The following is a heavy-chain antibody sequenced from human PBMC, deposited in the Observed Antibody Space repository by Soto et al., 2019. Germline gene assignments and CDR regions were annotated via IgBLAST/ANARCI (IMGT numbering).Heavy chain of an antibody. CDR3: AREDEYSSSNGAFDI. CDR1: GYIFVNYG. V-gene: IGHV1-46*01. D-gene: IGHD6-6*01. CDR2: INPSGGST. J-gene: IGHJ3*02. Sequence: ASVPVSCKASGYIFVNYGISWVRQAPGQGLEWMGIINPSGGSTNYARKVQGRVTMTRDTSTSTAYMELSSLRSEDTAVYYCAREDEYSSSNGAFDIWGQGTMVTVSS.